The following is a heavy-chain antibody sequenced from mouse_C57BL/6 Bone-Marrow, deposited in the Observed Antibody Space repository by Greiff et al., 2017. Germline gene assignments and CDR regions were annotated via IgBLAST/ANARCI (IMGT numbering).Heavy chain of an antibody. J-gene: IGHJ1*03. D-gene: IGHD1-1*01. CDR1: GYSFTGYY. CDR2: INPSTGGT. Sequence: EVKLQQSGPELVKPGASVKISCKASGYSFTGYYMNWVKQSPEKSLEWIGEINPSTGGTTYNQKFKAKATLTVDKSSSTAYMQLKSLTSEDSAVYYCARGPLYYYGSSYWYFDVWGTGTTVTVSS. V-gene: IGHV1-42*01. CDR3: ARGPLYYYGSSYWYFDV.